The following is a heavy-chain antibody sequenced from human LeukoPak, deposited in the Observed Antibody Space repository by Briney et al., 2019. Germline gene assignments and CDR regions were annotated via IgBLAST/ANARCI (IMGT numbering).Heavy chain of an antibody. Sequence: SQTLSLTCAISGDSVSSNSAAWNWIRQSPSRGLEWLGRTYYRSKWYNGYAVSVKSRITINPDTSKNQFSLQLNSVTLEDTAVYYCARETNRPDHYDSPGRSVRWTFDYWGQGTLVTVSS. D-gene: IGHD3-22*01. J-gene: IGHJ4*02. CDR1: GDSVSSNSAA. CDR2: TYYRSKWYN. V-gene: IGHV6-1*01. CDR3: ARETNRPDHYDSPGRSVRWTFDY.